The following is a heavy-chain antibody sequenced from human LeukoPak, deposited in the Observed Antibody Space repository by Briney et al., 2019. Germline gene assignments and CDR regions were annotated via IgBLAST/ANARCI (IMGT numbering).Heavy chain of an antibody. Sequence: ASVKVSCKASGYTFTNYHIAWVRQAPGQGLEWMGWVSTNDGNTVYAQRLQDRVTMTTDTSTSVAYMELRSLTSNDTAVYYCTRAPPGMTMMTDYWGQGTLVTVSS. CDR2: VSTNDGNT. J-gene: IGHJ4*02. CDR3: TRAPPGMTMMTDY. D-gene: IGHD3-22*01. CDR1: GYTFTNYH. V-gene: IGHV1-18*01.